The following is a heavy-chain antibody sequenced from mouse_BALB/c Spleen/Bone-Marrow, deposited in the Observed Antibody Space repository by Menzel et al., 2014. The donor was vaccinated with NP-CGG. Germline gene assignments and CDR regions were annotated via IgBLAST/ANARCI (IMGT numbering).Heavy chain of an antibody. Sequence: EVQLQQSGTVLARPGASVKMSCKASGYTFTSYWMHWVKQRPGQGLEWIGTIYPGNSDTTYNQKFKGKAKLTAVTSTSTAYMELSSLTNEDSAVYYCTTLARNYFDYWGQGTTLTDSS. J-gene: IGHJ2*01. CDR2: IYPGNSDT. D-gene: IGHD3-1*01. V-gene: IGHV1-5*01. CDR1: GYTFTSYW. CDR3: TTLARNYFDY.